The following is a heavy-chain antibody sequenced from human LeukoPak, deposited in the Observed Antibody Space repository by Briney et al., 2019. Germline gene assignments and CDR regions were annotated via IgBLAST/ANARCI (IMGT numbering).Heavy chain of an antibody. CDR1: GFTFSNHN. CDR3: ARRGQFDF. CDR2: ISSSGNTI. D-gene: IGHD3-10*01. V-gene: IGHV3-48*01. Sequence: GGSLRLSCAASGFTFSNHNMNWIRQAPGKGLEWISYISSSGNTIYYADSVKGRFTISRDNAKNSLYLDMNSLRADDTSVYYCARRGQFDFWGQGTLVTVS. J-gene: IGHJ4*02.